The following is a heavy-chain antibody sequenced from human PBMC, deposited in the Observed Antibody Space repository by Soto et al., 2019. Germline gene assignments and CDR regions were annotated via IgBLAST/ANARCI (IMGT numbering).Heavy chain of an antibody. Sequence: QVHLQESGPGLVKPSETLSLTCTVSGGSISSYYWNWIRQPAGKGLEWIGRIHSSGYTNYNSSLRSRVTMSVDSSKSQISLKMTSVTAADTAVYYCVSLGCTIDYWAQGTLVTVSS. D-gene: IGHD2-2*01. CDR1: GGSISSYY. CDR2: IHSSGYT. J-gene: IGHJ4*02. V-gene: IGHV4-4*07. CDR3: VSLGCTIDY.